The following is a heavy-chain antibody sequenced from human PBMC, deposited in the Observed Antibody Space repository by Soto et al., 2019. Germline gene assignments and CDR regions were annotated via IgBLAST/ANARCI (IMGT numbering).Heavy chain of an antibody. V-gene: IGHV1-58*01. Sequence: SVKVSCKASGFTFTSSAVQWVRQARGQRLEWIGWIVVGSGNTNYAQKFQERVTITRDMSTSTAYMELSSLRSEDTAVYYCAAYSAVGFSEAFDIWGQGTMVTVSS. D-gene: IGHD6-19*01. CDR3: AAYSAVGFSEAFDI. J-gene: IGHJ3*02. CDR1: GFTFTSSA. CDR2: IVVGSGNT.